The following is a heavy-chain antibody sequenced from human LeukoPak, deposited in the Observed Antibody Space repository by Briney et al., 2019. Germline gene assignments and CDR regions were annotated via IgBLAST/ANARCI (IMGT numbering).Heavy chain of an antibody. Sequence: KPGGSLRLSCAASGFTFSSYSMNWVRQAPGKGLEWVSYISSSISVIYYADSVKGRFTISRDNSKNTLYLQMNSLRAEDTAVYYCAKDVYGDYGGLVYWGQGTLVTVSS. CDR1: GFTFSSYS. CDR2: ISSSISVI. J-gene: IGHJ4*02. D-gene: IGHD4-17*01. V-gene: IGHV3-48*01. CDR3: AKDVYGDYGGLVY.